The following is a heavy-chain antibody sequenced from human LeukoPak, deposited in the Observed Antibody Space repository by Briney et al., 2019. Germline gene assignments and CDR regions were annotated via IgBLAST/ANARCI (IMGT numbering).Heavy chain of an antibody. V-gene: IGHV3-11*04. CDR3: ATFITTKLDH. J-gene: IGHJ5*02. D-gene: IGHD1-14*01. CDR1: GFTFSDYY. CDR2: ISSSGTTI. Sequence: PGGSLRLSCAASGFTFSDYYMSWIRQAPGKGLEWLSYISSSGTTIYYADSVKGRFTISRDNAKNSLYLQMNSLRAEDTAVYYCATFITTKLDHWGQGMLVTVSS.